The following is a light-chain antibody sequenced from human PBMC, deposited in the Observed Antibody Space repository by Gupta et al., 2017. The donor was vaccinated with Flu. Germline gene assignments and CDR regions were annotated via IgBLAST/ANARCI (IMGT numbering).Light chain of an antibody. CDR3: QQYYGPWT. Sequence: DYQMTQSPSTLSASVGDRVTITCRASQNIKTWLAWFQRKPGEAPKLLIYRASTLETGVPSRFSGSGSGXEFTLTXSSLQPDDFATYYCQQYYGPWTFGXGTKVEIK. J-gene: IGKJ1*01. V-gene: IGKV1-5*03. CDR2: RAS. CDR1: QNIKTW.